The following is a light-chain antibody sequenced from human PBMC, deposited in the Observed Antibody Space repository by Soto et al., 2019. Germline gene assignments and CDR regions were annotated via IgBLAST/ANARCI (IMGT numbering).Light chain of an antibody. CDR3: QQQYSWQWT. V-gene: IGKV3-15*01. J-gene: IGKJ1*01. Sequence: EIVMTQSPATLSVSPGERATLSCRASQHVGGYLAWYQQKPGQAPRLLIYDTSTRATGIPARFSGSGSGTECTLTISSLQSEDFTVYYCQQQYSWQWTFCQGTKVDIK. CDR1: QHVGGY. CDR2: DTS.